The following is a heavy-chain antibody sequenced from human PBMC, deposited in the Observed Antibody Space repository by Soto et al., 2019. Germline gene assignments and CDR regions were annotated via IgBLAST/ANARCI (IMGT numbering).Heavy chain of an antibody. CDR2: IYHLGGT. CDR3: ARTYCTTTACQAHGIDV. V-gene: IGHV4-4*02. Sequence: PSETLSLTCAVSGDSVRSSNWWTWVRQSPGKGLEWIGEIYHLGGTNYNPSLKSRVTISVDMAKNQVSLKLSSVTAADTAVYFCARTYCTTTACQAHGIDVWGQGTTVTVSS. CDR1: GDSVRSSNW. D-gene: IGHD4-4*01. J-gene: IGHJ6*02.